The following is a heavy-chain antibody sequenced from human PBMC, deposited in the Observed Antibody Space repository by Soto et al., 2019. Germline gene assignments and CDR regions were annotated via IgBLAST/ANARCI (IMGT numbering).Heavy chain of an antibody. CDR3: ARTEGAYYGSGSYYYGMDV. Sequence: PSETLSLTCTVSGGSISSGAYYWSWIRQPPGKGLEWIGYVYYSGSTYYNPSLKSRVTISVDTSKNQFSLKLSSVTAADTAVYYCARTEGAYYGSGSYYYGMDVWGQGTTVTVSS. J-gene: IGHJ6*02. V-gene: IGHV4-30-4*01. CDR1: GGSISSGAYY. CDR2: VYYSGST. D-gene: IGHD3-10*01.